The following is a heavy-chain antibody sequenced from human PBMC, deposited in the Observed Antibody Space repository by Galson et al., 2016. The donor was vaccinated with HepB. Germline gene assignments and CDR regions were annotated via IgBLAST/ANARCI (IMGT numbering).Heavy chain of an antibody. D-gene: IGHD2-2*03. CDR1: GFTFKNFG. J-gene: IGHJ4*02. Sequence: SLRLSCAASGFTFKNFGMTWVRQAPGKGLEWVSTICGSCGDIDYADSVQGRFTISRDNSKNTLSLQMNSLRAEDTATYYCAIDPSHWIENPFALWCQGTLVTVSS. CDR3: AIDPSHWIENPFAL. V-gene: IGHV3-23*01. CDR2: ICGSCGDI.